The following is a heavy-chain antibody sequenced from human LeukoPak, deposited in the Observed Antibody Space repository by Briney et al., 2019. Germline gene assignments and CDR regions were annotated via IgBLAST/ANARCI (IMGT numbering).Heavy chain of an antibody. D-gene: IGHD6-13*01. CDR1: GGSISSYY. J-gene: IGHJ4*02. V-gene: IGHV4-4*09. CDR2: IYTSGST. CDR3: ARAESIAAAGWQEAFDY. Sequence: SETLSLTCTVSGGSISSYYWSWIRQPPGKGLEWIGYIYTSGSTNYNPSLKSRVTISVDTSKNQFSLKLSSVTAADTAVYYCARAESIAAAGWQEAFDYWGQGTLVTVSS.